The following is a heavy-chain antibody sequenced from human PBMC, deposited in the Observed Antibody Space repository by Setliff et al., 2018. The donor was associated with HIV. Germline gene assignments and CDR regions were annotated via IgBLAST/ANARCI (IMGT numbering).Heavy chain of an antibody. V-gene: IGHV4-59*08. CDR3: ARQMPIPGIAITPVDY. CDR1: GDSIRGYY. Sequence: SETLSLTCTVSGDSIRGYYWSWIRQPPGKGLEWVGYVFYTGFAAYNPSLKSRLTISVDTSKGQFSLTLTSVTAADTAVYYCARQMPIPGIAITPVDYWGQGALVTVSS. J-gene: IGHJ4*02. CDR2: VFYTGFA. D-gene: IGHD5-12*01.